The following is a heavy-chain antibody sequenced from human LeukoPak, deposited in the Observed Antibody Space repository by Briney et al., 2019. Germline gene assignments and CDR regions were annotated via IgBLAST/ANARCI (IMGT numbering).Heavy chain of an antibody. D-gene: IGHD1-1*01. V-gene: IGHV3-33*01. CDR1: GFTFSSYG. CDR2: IWYDGSNK. CDR3: ARSTQVCGAMLLYYYYGMDV. Sequence: PGGSLRLSCAASGFTFSSYGMHWVRQAPGKGLEWVAVIWYDGSNKYYADSVKGRFTISRDNSKNTLYLQMNSLRAEDTAVYYCARSTQVCGAMLLYYYYGMDVWGQGTTVTVSS. J-gene: IGHJ6*02.